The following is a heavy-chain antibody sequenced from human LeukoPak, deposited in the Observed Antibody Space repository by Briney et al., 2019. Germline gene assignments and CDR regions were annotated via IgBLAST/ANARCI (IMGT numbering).Heavy chain of an antibody. CDR2: IYYSGST. CDR1: GGSISSSSYY. V-gene: IGHV4-39*01. J-gene: IGHJ4*02. Sequence: SETLSLTCTVSGGSISSSSYYWGWIRQPPGKGLEWIGSIYYSGSTYYNPSLKSRVTISVDTSKNQFSLKLSSVTAADTAVYYCARQGYTYYYDSSGYYPFDYWGQGTLVTASS. CDR3: ARQGYTYYYDSSGYYPFDY. D-gene: IGHD3-22*01.